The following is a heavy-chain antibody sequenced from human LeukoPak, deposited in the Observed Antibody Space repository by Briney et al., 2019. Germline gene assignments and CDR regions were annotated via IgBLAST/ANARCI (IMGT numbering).Heavy chain of an antibody. Sequence: RSSETLSLTCTVSGGSISSYSYYWGWIRQPPGKGLEWIGSIYHSGSTYYNPSLKSRVTISVDTSKNQFSLKLSSVTAADTAVYYCAVWKLLRESVDYWGQGTLVTVSS. CDR3: AVWKLLRESVDY. V-gene: IGHV4-39*07. CDR2: IYHSGST. CDR1: GGSISSYSYY. D-gene: IGHD1-26*01. J-gene: IGHJ4*02.